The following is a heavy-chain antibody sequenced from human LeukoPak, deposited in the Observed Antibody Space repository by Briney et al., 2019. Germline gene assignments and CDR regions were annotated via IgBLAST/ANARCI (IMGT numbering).Heavy chain of an antibody. J-gene: IGHJ4*02. CDR1: GGSFSGYY. Sequence: SETLSLTCAVYGGSFSGYYWSWIRQPPRKGLEWIGEINHSGSTNYNPSLKSRVTISVDTSKNQFSLKLSSVTAADTAVYYCARRWRQWLVQHFDYWGQGTLVTVSS. CDR2: INHSGST. V-gene: IGHV4-34*01. D-gene: IGHD6-19*01. CDR3: ARRWRQWLVQHFDY.